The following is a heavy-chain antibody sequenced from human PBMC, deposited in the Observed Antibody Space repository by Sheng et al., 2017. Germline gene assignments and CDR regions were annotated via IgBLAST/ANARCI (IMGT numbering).Heavy chain of an antibody. Sequence: EVQLVQSGAEVKKPGESLKISCKGSGYRFTSYWIAWVRQMPGKGLEWMGIIYPGDSDTRYSPSFQGQVTISADKSLSTAYLQWNSLRASDTAMYYCARPPHSASYYGGFDSWGQGTLVTVVL. CDR3: ARPPHSASYYGGFDS. CDR1: GYRFTSYW. J-gene: IGHJ4*02. D-gene: IGHD1-26*01. V-gene: IGHV5-51*06. CDR2: IYPGDSDT.